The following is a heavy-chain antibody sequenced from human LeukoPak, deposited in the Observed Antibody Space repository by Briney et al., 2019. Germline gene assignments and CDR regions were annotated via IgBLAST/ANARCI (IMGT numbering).Heavy chain of an antibody. Sequence: SETLSLTCTVSGGSVSSGSYYWSWIRQPPGKGLEWIGYIYYSGRINYNPSLKSRVTISVDTSKNQFSLKLSSVTAADTAVYYCARDNWNYGSSMDVWGQGTTVTVSS. D-gene: IGHD1-7*01. V-gene: IGHV4-61*01. CDR1: GGSVSSGSYY. CDR3: ARDNWNYGSSMDV. CDR2: IYYSGRI. J-gene: IGHJ6*02.